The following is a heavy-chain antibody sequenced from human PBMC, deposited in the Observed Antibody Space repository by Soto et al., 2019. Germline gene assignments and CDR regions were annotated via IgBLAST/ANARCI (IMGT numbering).Heavy chain of an antibody. D-gene: IGHD2-15*01. CDR3: ARDQYCSGGSCYGGYFDY. CDR1: GYTFTTYG. CDR2: VSPYNGDT. V-gene: IGHV1-18*04. Sequence: ASVKVSCKASGYTFTTYGINWVRQAPGQGLEWMGWVSPYNGDTTYAQKVQGRVTMTTDKSTSTAYMELSSLRSEDTAVYYCARDQYCSGGSCYGGYFDYWGQGTLVTVSS. J-gene: IGHJ4*02.